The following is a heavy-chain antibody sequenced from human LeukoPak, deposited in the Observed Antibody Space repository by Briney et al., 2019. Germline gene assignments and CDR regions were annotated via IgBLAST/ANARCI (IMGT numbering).Heavy chain of an antibody. CDR2: INSDGSST. V-gene: IGHV3-74*01. Sequence: GGSLRLSCAASGFTYSSYWMHWVRQAPGKGLVSVSRINSDGSSTSYADSVKGRFTISRDNAKNTLYLQMNSLRAEDTAVYYCASGLRSRGFDIWGQGTMVTVSS. J-gene: IGHJ3*02. CDR1: GFTYSSYW. CDR3: ASGLRSRGFDI.